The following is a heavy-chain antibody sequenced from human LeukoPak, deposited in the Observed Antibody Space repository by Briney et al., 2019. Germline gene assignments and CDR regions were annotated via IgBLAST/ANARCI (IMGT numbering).Heavy chain of an antibody. J-gene: IGHJ2*01. V-gene: IGHV3-48*04. Sequence: GGSLRLSCAASGFTFSSYSMNWVRQAPGKGLEWVSYISSSGSTIYYADSVKGRFTISRDNAKNSLYLQMNSLRAEDTAVYYCAREVVRGVITSDWYFDLWGRGTLVTVSS. CDR3: AREVVRGVITSDWYFDL. CDR1: GFTFSSYS. CDR2: ISSSGSTI. D-gene: IGHD3-10*01.